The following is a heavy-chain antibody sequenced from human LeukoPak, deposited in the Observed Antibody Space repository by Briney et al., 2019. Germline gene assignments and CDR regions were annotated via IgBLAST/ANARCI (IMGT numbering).Heavy chain of an antibody. D-gene: IGHD3-3*02. Sequence: PGGSLRLSCAASGFMFEDYAMHWVRRPPGKGLEWVSLITGDGSRTYYADSVKGRFSISRDNSKNSLYLQMNGLRSEDTALYYCARDREEEAFGADYYFDYWGQGNLVTASS. V-gene: IGHV3-43*02. CDR1: GFMFEDYA. CDR3: ARDREEEAFGADYYFDY. J-gene: IGHJ4*02. CDR2: ITGDGSRT.